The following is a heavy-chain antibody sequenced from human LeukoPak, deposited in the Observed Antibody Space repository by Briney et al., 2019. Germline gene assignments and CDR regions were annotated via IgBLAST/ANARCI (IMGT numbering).Heavy chain of an antibody. CDR1: GDSITNENYY. Sequence: SETLSLTCTVSGDSITNENYYWGWIRQPPGKGLEWIGTIYYSGSTNYNPSLKSRVTISVDTSKNQFSLKLSSVTAADTAVYYCARGRHLGYCSSTSCHPLDYWGQGTLVTVSS. CDR3: ARGRHLGYCSSTSCHPLDY. V-gene: IGHV4-39*07. D-gene: IGHD2-2*01. CDR2: IYYSGST. J-gene: IGHJ4*02.